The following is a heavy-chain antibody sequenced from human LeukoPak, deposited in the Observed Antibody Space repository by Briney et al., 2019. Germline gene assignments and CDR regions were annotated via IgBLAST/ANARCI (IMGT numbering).Heavy chain of an antibody. Sequence: ASVNVSYKASGYTFTVYYMHWVRQAPGQGLEWMGWLHPNSGGTNYAQRFQGRVTMTRDTSSSTAYMELSRLRSDDTAMFYGASTTGPDDWGQGTLVSVSS. V-gene: IGHV1-2*02. CDR2: LHPNSGGT. J-gene: IGHJ4*02. CDR3: ASTTGPDD. CDR1: GYTFTVYY. D-gene: IGHD1-1*01.